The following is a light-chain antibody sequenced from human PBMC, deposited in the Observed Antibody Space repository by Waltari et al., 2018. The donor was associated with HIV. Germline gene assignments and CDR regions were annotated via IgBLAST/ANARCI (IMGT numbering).Light chain of an antibody. Sequence: DLQMTQSPSSLSASVGDRVTISCRASQIITKYLNWYQQQPGKAPNLLIYGVSNLQSGVPSRFRGSGSGTLFTLTITDLQPEDSATYYCQQSYTTLPYTFGQGTKVEI. J-gene: IGKJ2*01. CDR2: GVS. CDR1: QIITKY. CDR3: QQSYTTLPYT. V-gene: IGKV1-39*01.